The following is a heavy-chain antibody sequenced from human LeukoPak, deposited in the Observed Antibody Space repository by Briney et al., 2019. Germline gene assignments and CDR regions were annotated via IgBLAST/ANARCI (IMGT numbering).Heavy chain of an antibody. V-gene: IGHV3-21*01. J-gene: IGHJ4*02. CDR1: GFTFSSYS. D-gene: IGHD5-12*01. CDR2: ISSSSSYI. CDR3: AREEVVATIDY. Sequence: GGSLRLSCAASGFTFSSYSMNWVRQAPGKGLEWVSSISSSSSYIYYADSVKGRFTISRDNAKSSLYLQMNSLRAEDTAVYYCAREEVVATIDYWGQGTLVTVSS.